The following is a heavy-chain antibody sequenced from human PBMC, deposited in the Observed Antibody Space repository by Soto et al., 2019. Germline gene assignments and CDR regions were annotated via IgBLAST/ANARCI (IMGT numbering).Heavy chain of an antibody. CDR2: IYYSGST. CDR3: ARAGRVAQEWLVKDGWFDP. D-gene: IGHD6-19*01. V-gene: IGHV4-59*01. Sequence: PSETLSLTCTVSGGSISSYYWSWIRQPPGKGLEWIGYIYYSGSTNYNPSLKSRVTISVDTSKNQFSLKLSSVTAADTAVYYSARAGRVAQEWLVKDGWFDPWGQGTLVTVSS. CDR1: GGSISSYY. J-gene: IGHJ5*02.